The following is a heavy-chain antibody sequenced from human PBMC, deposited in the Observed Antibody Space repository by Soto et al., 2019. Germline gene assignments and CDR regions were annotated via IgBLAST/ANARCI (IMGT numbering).Heavy chain of an antibody. CDR3: ARVHLGLAPEHRYSGYVTIDY. D-gene: IGHD5-12*01. CDR1: GGSFSGYY. CDR2: INHSGST. Sequence: QVQLQQWGAGLLKPSETLSLTCAVYGGSFSGYYWSWIRQPPGKGLEWIGEINHSGSTNYNPSLSSRVSISVDTSKNRFSLKLSSVTAADTAVYYCARVHLGLAPEHRYSGYVTIDYWGQGTLVTVSS. J-gene: IGHJ4*02. V-gene: IGHV4-34*01.